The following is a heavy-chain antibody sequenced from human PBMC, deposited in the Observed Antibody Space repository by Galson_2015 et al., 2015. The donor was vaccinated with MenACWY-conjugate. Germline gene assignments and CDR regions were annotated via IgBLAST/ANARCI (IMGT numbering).Heavy chain of an antibody. J-gene: IGHJ4*02. V-gene: IGHV5-51*01. D-gene: IGHD7-27*01. Sequence: QSGAEVKKPGESLTISCQGSGSIFTDYWIGWVRQMPGKGLEWMGAIFPADSNTKVSPSFQGQVTISADRSINTAYLQWSSLKASDTAMYYCASRRGGNWGKVFWGQGTLVTISS. CDR3: ASRRGGNWGKVF. CDR1: GSIFTDYW. CDR2: IFPADSNT.